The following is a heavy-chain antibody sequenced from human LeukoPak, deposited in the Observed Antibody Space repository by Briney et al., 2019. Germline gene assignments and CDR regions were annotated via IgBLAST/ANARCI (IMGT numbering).Heavy chain of an antibody. J-gene: IGHJ4*02. Sequence: GGSLRLSCTASGFTFSSYAMSWVRQAPGEGLEWVSAISGSGGSTYYADSVKGRFTISRDNSKNTLYLQMNSLRAEDTAVYYCAKDPATYYDSSGYAHFDYWGQGTLVTVSS. CDR2: ISGSGGST. CDR3: AKDPATYYDSSGYAHFDY. CDR1: GFTFSSYA. D-gene: IGHD3-22*01. V-gene: IGHV3-23*01.